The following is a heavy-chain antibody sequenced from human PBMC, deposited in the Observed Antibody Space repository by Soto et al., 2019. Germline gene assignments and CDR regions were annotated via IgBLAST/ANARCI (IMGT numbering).Heavy chain of an antibody. Sequence: ASVKVSCKASGYSFTSLDINWVRQAPGQRLEWMGWINGGDGQIHYSQNFQGRVSLTRDTSATTVYMELSSLTSDGTAMYYCARGFFGSADYWGQGTLVTVSS. CDR3: ARGFFGSADY. D-gene: IGHD3-10*01. CDR1: GYSFTSLD. J-gene: IGHJ4*02. V-gene: IGHV1-3*01. CDR2: INGGDGQI.